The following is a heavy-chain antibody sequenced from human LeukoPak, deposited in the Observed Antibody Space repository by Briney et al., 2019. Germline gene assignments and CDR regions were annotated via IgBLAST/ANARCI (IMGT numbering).Heavy chain of an antibody. J-gene: IGHJ4*02. CDR2: IIPIFGTA. D-gene: IGHD5-18*01. Sequence: LVKVSCKASGGTFSSYAISWVRQAPGQGLEWMGGIIPIFGTANYAQKFQGRVTITADKSTSTAYMELSSLRSEDTAVYYCARDQNLGYSYGFGYWGQGTLVTVSS. CDR1: GGTFSSYA. V-gene: IGHV1-69*06. CDR3: ARDQNLGYSYGFGY.